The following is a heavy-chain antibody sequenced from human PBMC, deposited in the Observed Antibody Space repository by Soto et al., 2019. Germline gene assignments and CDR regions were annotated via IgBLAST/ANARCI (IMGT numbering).Heavy chain of an antibody. Sequence: PGGSLRLSCAASGFTVSSNYLTWVRQAPGEGLKWVSVLYPNGRAFYADSVKGRFTISTDNSHNSVYLLMNTLRAEDTAIYYCARGLGREYQDNSNYFNLDYWGQGTLVTVSS. V-gene: IGHV3-53*01. CDR1: GFTVSSNY. D-gene: IGHD6-13*01. CDR2: LYPNGRA. J-gene: IGHJ4*02. CDR3: ARGLGREYQDNSNYFNLDY.